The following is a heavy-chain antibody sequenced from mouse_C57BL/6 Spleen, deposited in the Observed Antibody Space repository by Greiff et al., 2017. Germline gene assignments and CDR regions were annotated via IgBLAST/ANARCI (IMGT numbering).Heavy chain of an antibody. CDR2: IYWDDDK. J-gene: IGHJ1*03. CDR1: GFSLSTSGMG. CDR3: ARRAVIGDGGSYGYFDV. Sequence: QVQLKESGPGILQSSQTLSLTCSFSGFSLSTSGMGVSWLRQPSGKGLEWLALIYWDDDKRYNPPLKSRLTISKDTSRNQVFLKITSVDTADTATHYCARRAVIGDGGSYGYFDVWGTGTTVTVSS. D-gene: IGHD1-1*02. V-gene: IGHV8-12*01.